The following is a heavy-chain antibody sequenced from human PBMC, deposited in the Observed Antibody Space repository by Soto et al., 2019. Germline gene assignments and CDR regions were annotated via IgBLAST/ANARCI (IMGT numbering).Heavy chain of an antibody. D-gene: IGHD1-1*01. V-gene: IGHV1-18*01. CDR1: GYAFTTYG. CDR3: ARGRYGDY. J-gene: IGHJ4*02. CDR2: ISAHNGNT. Sequence: QVHLVQSGAEVKKPGASVKVSCQGSGYAFTTYGITWVRQAPGQGLEWMGWISAHNGNTNYAQKIQGRVTVTRDTSTSTAYMELRSLRYDDTAVYYCARGRYGDYWGQGALVTVSS.